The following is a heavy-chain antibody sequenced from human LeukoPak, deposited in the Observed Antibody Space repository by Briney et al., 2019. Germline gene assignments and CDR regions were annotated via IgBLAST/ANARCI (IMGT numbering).Heavy chain of an antibody. Sequence: ASVNVSCKPSGYTFTGYYMHWVRPAPGQGLEWMGWINPNSGGTNYAQKFQGRVTMTRDTSISTAYMELSRLRSDDTAVYYCARVRGGSGWTFDYWGQGTLVTVSS. CDR3: ARVRGGSGWTFDY. V-gene: IGHV1-2*02. CDR1: GYTFTGYY. J-gene: IGHJ4*02. D-gene: IGHD6-19*01. CDR2: INPNSGGT.